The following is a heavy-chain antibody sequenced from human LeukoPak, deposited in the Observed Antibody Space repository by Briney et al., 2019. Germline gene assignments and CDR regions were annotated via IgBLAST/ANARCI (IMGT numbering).Heavy chain of an antibody. V-gene: IGHV3-30-3*01. CDR2: ISCDGTKK. Sequence: PGGSLRLSCAASGFAFSNYAMHWVRQAPGKGLQWVAVISCDGTKKYYADSLKGRFTISRDNSKNTLYLRMNSLRTEDTAVYYCAIGDGLGELSSSFDHWGQGTLVTVSS. J-gene: IGHJ4*02. CDR1: GFAFSNYA. CDR3: AIGDGLGELSSSFDH. D-gene: IGHD3-16*02.